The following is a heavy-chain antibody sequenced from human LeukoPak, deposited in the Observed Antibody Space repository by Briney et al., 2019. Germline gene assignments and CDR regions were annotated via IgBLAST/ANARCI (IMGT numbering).Heavy chain of an antibody. CDR2: IQYDGSNK. CDR3: AKDQYYYGSGELDY. J-gene: IGHJ4*02. Sequence: GGSLRLSCAASGFSFSSYGMQWVRQAPGKGLERVAFIQYDGSNKYYAESVKGRFTISRDNSKNTLYLQMNSLRVEDTAVYYCAKDQYYYGSGELDYWGQGTLVTVSS. V-gene: IGHV3-30*02. D-gene: IGHD3-10*01. CDR1: GFSFSSYG.